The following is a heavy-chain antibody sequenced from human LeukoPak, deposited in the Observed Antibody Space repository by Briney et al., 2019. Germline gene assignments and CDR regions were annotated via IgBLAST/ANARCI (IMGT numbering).Heavy chain of an antibody. CDR3: ARLLSYYDFSSGYYTICYFDY. CDR2: IYRSGST. V-gene: IGHV4-34*01. J-gene: IGHJ4*02. CDR1: RGSLSGYY. Sequence: PSETLSLTRAHYRGSLSGYYWSWIRQRPRTGLEWSGEIYRSGSTNYYTSLKSRVTISVDTSKNQFSLKLSSVTAADTAVYYCARLLSYYDFSSGYYTICYFDYLGQGTPVTVSS. D-gene: IGHD3-3*01.